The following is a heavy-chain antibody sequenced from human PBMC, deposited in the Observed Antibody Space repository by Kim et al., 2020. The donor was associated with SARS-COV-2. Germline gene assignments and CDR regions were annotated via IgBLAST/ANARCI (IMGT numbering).Heavy chain of an antibody. CDR3: AKQSPGPGLVEYFQH. Sequence: DTVKGRFTISRDNSKNTLYLQMNSLRAEDTAVYYCAKQSPGPGLVEYFQHWGQGTLVTVSS. D-gene: IGHD2-8*02. J-gene: IGHJ1*01. V-gene: IGHV3-23*01.